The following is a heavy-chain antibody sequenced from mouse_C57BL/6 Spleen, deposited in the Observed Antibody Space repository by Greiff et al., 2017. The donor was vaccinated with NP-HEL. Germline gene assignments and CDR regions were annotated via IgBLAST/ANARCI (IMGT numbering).Heavy chain of an antibody. CDR3: ARESKSYFDY. Sequence: EVQLVESGGGLVKPGGSLKLSCAASGFTFSSYAMSWVRQTPEKRLEWVATISDGGSYTYYPDNVKGRFTIARDNAKNNLYLQMSHLKSEDTAMYYCARESKSYFDYWGQGTTLTVSS. CDR1: GFTFSSYA. D-gene: IGHD2-5*01. J-gene: IGHJ2*01. V-gene: IGHV5-4*01. CDR2: ISDGGSYT.